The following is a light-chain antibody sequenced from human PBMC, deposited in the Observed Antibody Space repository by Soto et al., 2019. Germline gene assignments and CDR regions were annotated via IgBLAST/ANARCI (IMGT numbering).Light chain of an antibody. J-gene: IGKJ2*01. CDR1: QSVSSSY. CDR3: QQYGSSPPYT. V-gene: IGKV3-20*01. Sequence: EIVLTQSPGTLSLSPGERATLSCRASQSVSSSYLAWYQQKPGQAPRLLIYGASSRATGIPGRFSGSGPGTDFTLTISRLEPEDFAVYYCQQYGSSPPYTFGQGTKLEIK. CDR2: GAS.